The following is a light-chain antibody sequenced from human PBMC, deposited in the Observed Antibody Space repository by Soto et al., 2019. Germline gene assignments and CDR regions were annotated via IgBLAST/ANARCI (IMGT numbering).Light chain of an antibody. CDR1: ISDVGGYDY. Sequence: QSVLTQPASVSGSPGQLITISCTGTISDVGGYDYVSWYQQHPGKAPKLMIYDVSNRPSGVSNRFSGSKSGNTASLTISGLQADDEADYYCSSYTTSSTYVFGTGTKATVL. J-gene: IGLJ1*01. CDR2: DVS. V-gene: IGLV2-14*01. CDR3: SSYTTSSTYV.